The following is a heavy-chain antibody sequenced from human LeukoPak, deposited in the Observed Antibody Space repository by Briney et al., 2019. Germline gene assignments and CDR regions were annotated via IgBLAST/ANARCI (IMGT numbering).Heavy chain of an antibody. CDR3: ARGDHPSTYDYGDYEVGDY. CDR1: GFTFSSYA. J-gene: IGHJ4*02. D-gene: IGHD4-17*01. CDR2: ISYDGSNK. Sequence: GGSLRLSCAASGFTFSSYAMHWVRQAPGKGLEWVAVISYDGSNKYYADSVKGRFTISRDNSKNTLYLQMNSLRAEDTAVYYCARGDHPSTYDYGDYEVGDYWGQGTLVTVSS. V-gene: IGHV3-30-3*01.